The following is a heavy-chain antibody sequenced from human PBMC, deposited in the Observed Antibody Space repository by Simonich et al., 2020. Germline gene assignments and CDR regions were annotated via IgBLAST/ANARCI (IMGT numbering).Heavy chain of an antibody. Sequence: QVQLVQSGAEVKKPGASVKVSCKASGYTFTSYGISWGRKAPGQGLEWMGWISASNGNTNYAKKLQGRVTMTTDTSTSTAYMELRSLRSDDTAVYYCARSTTGTTAFDIWGQGTMVTVSS. CDR2: ISASNGNT. CDR3: ARSTTGTTAFDI. D-gene: IGHD1-1*01. V-gene: IGHV1-18*01. CDR1: GYTFTSYG. J-gene: IGHJ3*02.